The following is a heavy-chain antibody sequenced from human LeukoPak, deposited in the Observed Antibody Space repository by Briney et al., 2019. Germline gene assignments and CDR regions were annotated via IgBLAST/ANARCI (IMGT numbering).Heavy chain of an antibody. V-gene: IGHV4-39*01. CDR2: IYYSGST. CDR3: ARHYGSGTFYPYFDY. Sequence: PAETLSLTCTVSGGSISSGSNYWGWVRQPPGKGLEWIGTIYYSGSTYYNPPIRSRVIISRDTSKNQFSLKVSSVAAADTAVYYCARHYGSGTFYPYFDYWGQGTLVTVAS. J-gene: IGHJ4*02. CDR1: GGSISSGSNY. D-gene: IGHD3-10*01.